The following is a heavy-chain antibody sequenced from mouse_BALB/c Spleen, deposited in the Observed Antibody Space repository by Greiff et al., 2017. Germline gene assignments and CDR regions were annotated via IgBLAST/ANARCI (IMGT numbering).Heavy chain of an antibody. CDR1: GFTFSSYA. CDR2: ISSGGST. J-gene: IGHJ2*01. Sequence: EVKLVESGGGLVKPGGSLKLSCAASGFTFSSYAMSWVRQTPEKRLEWVASISSGGSTYYPDSVKGRFTISRDNARNILYLQMSSLRSEDTAMYYCARGTVYYDYPYYFDYWGQGTTLTVSS. D-gene: IGHD2-4*01. CDR3: ARGTVYYDYPYYFDY. V-gene: IGHV5-6-5*01.